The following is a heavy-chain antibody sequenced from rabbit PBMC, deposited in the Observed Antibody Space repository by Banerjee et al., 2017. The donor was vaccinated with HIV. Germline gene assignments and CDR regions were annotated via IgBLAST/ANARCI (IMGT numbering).Heavy chain of an antibody. V-gene: IGHV1S40*01. CDR3: SRSVAYSSDWAGYFNL. CDR1: GFSFSSGYD. CDR2: IYDGSGDST. Sequence: QSLEESGGDLVKPGASLTLTCTASGFSFSSGYDMCWVRQAPGKGLELIACIYDGSGDSTWYATWANGRFTISETSSTTVTLQMTSLTAADTATYFCSRSVAYSSDWAGYFNLWGPGTLVTVS. J-gene: IGHJ4*01. D-gene: IGHD4-1*01.